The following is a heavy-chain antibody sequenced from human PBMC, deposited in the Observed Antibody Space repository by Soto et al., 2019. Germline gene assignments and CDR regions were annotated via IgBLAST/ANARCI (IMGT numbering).Heavy chain of an antibody. V-gene: IGHV4-59*08. CDR2: IYNSGTT. CDR1: GGSISSYF. D-gene: IGHD4-17*01. J-gene: IGHJ4*02. Sequence: SETLSLTCTVSGGSISSYFWSWIRQPPGKGLEWIGYIYNSGTTSYNPSLKSRVTISGDRPNNQLSLKLSSVTAADTAVYYCGSHRWARDYGDFDSWGQGTLVTVSS. CDR3: GSHRWARDYGDFDS.